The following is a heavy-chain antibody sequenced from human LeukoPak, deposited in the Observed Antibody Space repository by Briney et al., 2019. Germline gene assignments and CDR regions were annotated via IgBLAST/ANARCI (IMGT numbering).Heavy chain of an antibody. D-gene: IGHD4-17*01. CDR1: GGTFSSYA. CDR2: IIPILGIA. J-gene: IGHJ4*02. Sequence: SVKVSCKASGGTFSSYAISWVRQAPGQGLERMGRIIPILGIANYAQKFQGRVTITAGKSTSTAYMELSSLRSGDTAVYYCAREGQRGTVTTPGLDYWGQGTLVTVSS. CDR3: AREGQRGTVTTPGLDY. V-gene: IGHV1-69*04.